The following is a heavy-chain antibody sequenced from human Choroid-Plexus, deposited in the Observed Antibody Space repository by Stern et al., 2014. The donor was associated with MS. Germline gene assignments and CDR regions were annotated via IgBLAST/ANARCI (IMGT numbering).Heavy chain of an antibody. V-gene: IGHV1-2*02. CDR3: ARDQRGITIFGVVTDYYYLGMDV. J-gene: IGHJ6*02. CDR2: INPNTGGT. D-gene: IGHD3-3*01. Sequence: QLVQSGAEVKKPGASVKVSCKTSGYIFTGYYIHWVRQAPGQGLEWMAWINPNTGGTKYVQKFQGRVTMSRDTSISTAYVELSSLTSDDTAVYYCARDQRGITIFGVVTDYYYLGMDVWGQGTTVTVSS. CDR1: GYIFTGYY.